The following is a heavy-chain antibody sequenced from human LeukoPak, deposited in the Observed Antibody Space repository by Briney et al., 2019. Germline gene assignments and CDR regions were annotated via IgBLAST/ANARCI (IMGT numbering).Heavy chain of an antibody. V-gene: IGHV1-2*02. Sequence: GASVKVSCKASGYTFTGYYMHWVRQAAGQGLEWMGWINPNSGGTNYAQKFQGRVTMTRDTSISTAYMELSRLRSDDTAVYYCARKWELLKGGAFDIWGQGTMVPVSS. CDR1: GYTFTGYY. CDR3: ARKWELLKGGAFDI. CDR2: INPNSGGT. D-gene: IGHD1-26*01. J-gene: IGHJ3*02.